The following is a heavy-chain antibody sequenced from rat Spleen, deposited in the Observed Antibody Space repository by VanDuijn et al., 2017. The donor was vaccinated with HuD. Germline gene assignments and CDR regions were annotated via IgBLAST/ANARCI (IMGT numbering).Heavy chain of an antibody. D-gene: IGHD1-1*01. CDR3: ARGFGYYSGDYFDY. V-gene: IGHV2-30*01. J-gene: IGHJ2*01. Sequence: VQLQESGPGLVPPSPTLSLTCAVSGFSLTSYTVHWVRQPTGKGLEWMGVMWTGGATDYNSALRSRLSISRDTSKSQVFLKMNSLQTEDIATYYCARGFGYYSGDYFDYWGQGVMVTVSS. CDR2: MWTGGAT. CDR1: GFSLTSYT.